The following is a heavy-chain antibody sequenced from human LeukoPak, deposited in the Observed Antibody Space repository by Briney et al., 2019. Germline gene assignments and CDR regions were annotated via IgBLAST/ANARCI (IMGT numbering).Heavy chain of an antibody. D-gene: IGHD4-17*01. V-gene: IGHV4-59*01. Sequence: SETLSLTCTVSGGSISSYYWSWIRQPPGKGLEWIGYIYYSGSTNYNPSLKSRVTISVDTSKNQFSLKLSSVTAADTAVYYCARVVLDGDPSYYYYMDVWGKGTTVTVSS. CDR3: ARVVLDGDPSYYYYMDV. J-gene: IGHJ6*03. CDR1: GGSISSYY. CDR2: IYYSGST.